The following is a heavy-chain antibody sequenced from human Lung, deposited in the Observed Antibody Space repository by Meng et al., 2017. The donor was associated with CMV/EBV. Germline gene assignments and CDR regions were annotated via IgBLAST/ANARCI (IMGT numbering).Heavy chain of an antibody. Sequence: SETXSLTCAVYGGSFSGYYWSWIRQPPGKGLEWIGEINHSGSTNYNPSLKSRVTISVDTSKNQFSLMLSSVTAADTAVYYCARARVVPAYYYGMDVWGQGTXVTVSS. D-gene: IGHD2-2*01. CDR1: GGSFSGYY. CDR2: INHSGST. J-gene: IGHJ6*02. V-gene: IGHV4-34*01. CDR3: ARARVVPAYYYGMDV.